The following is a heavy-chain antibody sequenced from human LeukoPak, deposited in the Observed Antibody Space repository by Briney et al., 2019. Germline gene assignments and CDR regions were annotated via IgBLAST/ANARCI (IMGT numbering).Heavy chain of an antibody. Sequence: GASVKVSCKASGYTFTSYGISWVRQAPGQGLEWMGWINPNSVGTHYAEIPQDRVTMTRDTSLTTVYMELSSLRSADTAVYYCAREIYTRSWYDGFDIWAQGTMVTVSS. J-gene: IGHJ3*02. CDR3: AREIYTRSWYDGFDI. V-gene: IGHV1-2*02. CDR1: GYTFTSYG. D-gene: IGHD6-13*01. CDR2: INPNSVGT.